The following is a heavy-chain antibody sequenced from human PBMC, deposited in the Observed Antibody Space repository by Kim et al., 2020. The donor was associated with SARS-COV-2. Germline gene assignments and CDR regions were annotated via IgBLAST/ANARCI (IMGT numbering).Heavy chain of an antibody. Sequence: ASVKVSCKASGYTFTSYGISWVRQAPGQGLEWMGWIIAYNGNTNYAQKLQGRVTMTTDKSTSTAYMELRSLRSDDTAVYYCARDGIQVVVPAAPLLKMNYYYYGMDVWGQGTTVTVSS. D-gene: IGHD2-2*01. CDR1: GYTFTSYG. CDR2: IIAYNGNT. CDR3: ARDGIQVVVPAAPLLKMNYYYYGMDV. J-gene: IGHJ6*02. V-gene: IGHV1-18*01.